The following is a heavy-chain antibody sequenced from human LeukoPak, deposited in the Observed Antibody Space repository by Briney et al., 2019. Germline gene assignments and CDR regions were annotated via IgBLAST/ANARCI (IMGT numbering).Heavy chain of an antibody. D-gene: IGHD4-23*01. CDR2: ISAYNGNT. CDR3: VREDLNNYPERWYYYYGMDV. CDR1: GYTFTSYG. V-gene: IGHV1-18*01. Sequence: GASVKVSCKASGYTFTSYGISWVRQAPGQGLEWMGWISAYNGNTNYTQKLQGRVTMTTDTSTSTAYMELRSLRSDDTAVYYCVREDLNNYPERWYYYYGMDVWGQGTTVTVSS. J-gene: IGHJ6*02.